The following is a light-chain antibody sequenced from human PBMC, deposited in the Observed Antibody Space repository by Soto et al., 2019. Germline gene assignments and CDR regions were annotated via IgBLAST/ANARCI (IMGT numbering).Light chain of an antibody. J-gene: IGLJ3*02. Sequence: QSVLTQPPSASGNPGQRVTISCSGSSANLARNSVNWYQQFPGTAPKLLIHKTDQRPSGVPDRFYGSKSGTSASLAITGLKSEDEGDYYCASWDDSLNIWVFGGGTKLTVL. V-gene: IGLV1-44*01. CDR1: SANLARNS. CDR2: KTD. CDR3: ASWDDSLNIWV.